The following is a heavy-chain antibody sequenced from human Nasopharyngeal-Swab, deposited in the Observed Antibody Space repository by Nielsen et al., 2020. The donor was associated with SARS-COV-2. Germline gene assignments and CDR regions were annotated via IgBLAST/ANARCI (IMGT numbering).Heavy chain of an antibody. CDR3: ARRDDSYYFDY. CDR2: IYPGDSDT. D-gene: IGHD3-3*01. Sequence: VHQMPGKGLEWMGIIYPGDSDTRYSPSFQGQVTISADKSISTAYLQWSSLKASDTAMYYCARRDDSYYFDYWGQGTLVTVSS. J-gene: IGHJ4*02. V-gene: IGHV5-51*07.